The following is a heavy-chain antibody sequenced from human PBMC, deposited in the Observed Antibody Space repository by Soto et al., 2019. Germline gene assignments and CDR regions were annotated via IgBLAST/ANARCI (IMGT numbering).Heavy chain of an antibody. Sequence: EVQLVESGGGVVRPGGSLRLSFAASGFTFDDYVMSWVRQAPGKGLEWVSGINWNGGSTGYADSVKGRFTISRDNAKNSLYLQMNSLRAEDTALYHCAGRLYYYDSSGYWTWTLYFDYWGQGTLVTVSS. V-gene: IGHV3-20*02. D-gene: IGHD3-22*01. J-gene: IGHJ4*02. CDR3: AGRLYYYDSSGYWTWTLYFDY. CDR1: GFTFDDYV. CDR2: INWNGGST.